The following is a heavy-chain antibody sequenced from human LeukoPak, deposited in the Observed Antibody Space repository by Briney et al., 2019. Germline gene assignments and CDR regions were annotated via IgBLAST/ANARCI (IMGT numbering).Heavy chain of an antibody. CDR2: IYSAGST. V-gene: IGHV3-66*02. D-gene: IGHD4-17*01. CDR1: GFTFSSYA. CDR3: ARNGGYGDYVIG. J-gene: IGHJ4*02. Sequence: PGGSLRLSCAASGFTFSSYAMSWVRQAPGKGLEWVSIIYSAGSTYYADSVKGRFTISRDNSKNTVYLQMKSLRAEDTAVYYCARNGGYGDYVIGWGQGTLVTVSS.